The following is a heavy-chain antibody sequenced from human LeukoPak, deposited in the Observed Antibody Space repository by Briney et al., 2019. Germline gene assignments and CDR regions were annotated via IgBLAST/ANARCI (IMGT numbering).Heavy chain of an antibody. Sequence: SETLSLTCTVSGGSISSSSYYWGWIRQPPGQGLEWIGSIYYSGSTYYNPSLKSRVTISVDTSKNQFSLKLSSVTAADTAVYYCASSWYPSYAFDIWGQGTMVTVSS. CDR3: ASSWYPSYAFDI. CDR2: IYYSGST. CDR1: GGSISSSSYY. D-gene: IGHD6-13*01. V-gene: IGHV4-39*01. J-gene: IGHJ3*02.